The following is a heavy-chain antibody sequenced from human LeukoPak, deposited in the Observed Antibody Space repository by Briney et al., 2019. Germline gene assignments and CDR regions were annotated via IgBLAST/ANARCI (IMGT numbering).Heavy chain of an antibody. D-gene: IGHD6-19*01. V-gene: IGHV3-15*01. J-gene: IGHJ5*02. Sequence: GGSLRLSCAASGDTFYVYWMSWVRQAPGKCLEWVGRIKSKTDGGTTDYAAPVKGRFTISRDDSKNTLYLQMNSLKTEDTAVYYCTTETRSSGWHNWFDPWGQGTLVTVSS. CDR2: IKSKTDGGTT. CDR1: GDTFYVYW. CDR3: TTETRSSGWHNWFDP.